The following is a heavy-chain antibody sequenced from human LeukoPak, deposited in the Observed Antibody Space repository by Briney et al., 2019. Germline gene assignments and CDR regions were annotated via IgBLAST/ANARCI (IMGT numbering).Heavy chain of an antibody. CDR1: GGSISSYY. CDR2: IYTSGST. D-gene: IGHD3-10*01. V-gene: IGHV4-4*07. CDR3: ARSLIHMVGGVYYFDY. Sequence: PSETLSLTCTVSGGSISSYYWSWIRQPAGKGLEWIGRIYTSGSTNYNPSLKSRVTMSVDTSKNQFSLKLSSVTAADTAVYYCARSLIHMVGGVYYFDYWGQGTLVTVSS. J-gene: IGHJ4*02.